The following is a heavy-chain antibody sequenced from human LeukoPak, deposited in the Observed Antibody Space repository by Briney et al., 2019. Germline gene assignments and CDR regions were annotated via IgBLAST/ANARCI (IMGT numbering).Heavy chain of an antibody. Sequence: PGGSLRLSCAASGFTFSDNYMNWVRQAPGKGLEWVSSISTSGYYTYYADSLKGRFTISRDNARNSLYLQMESLRAEDTAVYYCATYGGYCSGGSCYPGAGWFDPWGQGTLVTVSS. CDR1: GFTFSDNY. CDR3: ATYGGYCSGGSCYPGAGWFDP. CDR2: ISTSGYYT. D-gene: IGHD2-15*01. J-gene: IGHJ5*02. V-gene: IGHV3-21*06.